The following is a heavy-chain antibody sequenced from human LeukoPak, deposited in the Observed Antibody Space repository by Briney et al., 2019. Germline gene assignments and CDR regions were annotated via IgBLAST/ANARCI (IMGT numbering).Heavy chain of an antibody. V-gene: IGHV4-30-2*01. D-gene: IGHD1-1*01. J-gene: IGHJ4*02. Sequence: SQTLSLTCTVSGGSISSGGYYWSWIRQPPGKGLGWIGYIYHSGSTYYNPSLKSRVTISVDRSKNQFSLTQISVTAAATAVYYCAKGTVYWGQGTLVTLSS. CDR2: IYHSGST. CDR3: AKGTVY. CDR1: GGSISSGGYY.